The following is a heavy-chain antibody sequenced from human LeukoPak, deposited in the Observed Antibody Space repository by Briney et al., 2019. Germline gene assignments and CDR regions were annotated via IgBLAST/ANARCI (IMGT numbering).Heavy chain of an antibody. CDR3: ARDRVVDTAKIGKFYNYHMDV. J-gene: IGHJ6*03. D-gene: IGHD5-18*01. V-gene: IGHV3-48*04. Sequence: PGGSLRLSCAASGFTFSDFSIKWVRQAPGKGLGWISYISGRGGTINYADSVKGRFTISRDNAKNSLFLQMNSLRAEDAAVYYCARDRVVDTAKIGKFYNYHMDVWGKGTTVTVSS. CDR2: ISGRGGTI. CDR1: GFTFSDFS.